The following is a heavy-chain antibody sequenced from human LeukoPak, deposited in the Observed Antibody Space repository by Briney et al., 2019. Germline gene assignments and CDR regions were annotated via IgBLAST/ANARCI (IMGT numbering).Heavy chain of an antibody. Sequence: GGSLRLSCAASGSTFDDYTMHWVRQAPGKGLEWVSLISWDGGSTYYADSVKGRFTISRDNSKNSLYLQMNSLRTEDTALYYCAKAIDILTGYDAFDIWGQGTMVTVSS. CDR1: GSTFDDYT. D-gene: IGHD3-9*01. J-gene: IGHJ3*02. CDR2: ISWDGGST. V-gene: IGHV3-43*01. CDR3: AKAIDILTGYDAFDI.